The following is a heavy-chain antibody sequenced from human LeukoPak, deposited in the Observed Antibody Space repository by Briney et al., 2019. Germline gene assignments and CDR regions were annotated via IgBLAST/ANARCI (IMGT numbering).Heavy chain of an antibody. J-gene: IGHJ4*02. V-gene: IGHV4-59*08. CDR3: VRRDNTGWNYFDH. Sequence: SETLSLTCTVSGGSINSHYWSWIRQPPGKGPQWIGDIYYSERTNYNPSLRGRVTISVDTSKNQLSLKLTSVLAADTAMYYCVRRDNTGWNYFDHWGQGILVTVSS. CDR2: IYYSERT. CDR1: GGSINSHY. D-gene: IGHD6-19*01.